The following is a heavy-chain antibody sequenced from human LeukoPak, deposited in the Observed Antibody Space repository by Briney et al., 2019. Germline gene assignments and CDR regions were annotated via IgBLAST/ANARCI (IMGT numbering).Heavy chain of an antibody. V-gene: IGHV4-59*01. Sequence: PSETLSLTCTVSGGSISSYYWSWIRQPPGKGLEWIGYIYYSGSTNYNPSLRSRVTISVDTSKNRFSLKLNSVTPADTAVYFCARDGGRRGWFDPWGQGTLVTVSS. CDR3: ARDGGRRGWFDP. CDR2: IYYSGST. CDR1: GGSISSYY. J-gene: IGHJ5*02.